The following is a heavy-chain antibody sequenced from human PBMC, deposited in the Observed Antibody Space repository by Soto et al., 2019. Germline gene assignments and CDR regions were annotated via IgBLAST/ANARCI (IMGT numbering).Heavy chain of an antibody. D-gene: IGHD3-16*01. CDR2: KSDDGSKK. J-gene: IGHJ4*02. V-gene: IGHV3-30*03. CDR3: AADDYNNAGPYY. CDR1: GITFSSYA. Sequence: GGSLRLSCEASGITFSSYAMHWVRQAPGKGLEWVTVKSDDGSKKYYGDPVKGRFTISRDNSKNTVFLQMNSLRAEDTAVYYCAADDYNNAGPYYWGQGTLVTVSS.